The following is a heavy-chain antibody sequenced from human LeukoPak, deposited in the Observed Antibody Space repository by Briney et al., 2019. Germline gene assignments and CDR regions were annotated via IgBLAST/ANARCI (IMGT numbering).Heavy chain of an antibody. V-gene: IGHV3-21*01. Sequence: GGSLRLSCAASGFTFSSYSMNWVRQAPGKGLEWVSSISSSSSYIYYADSVKGRFTISRDNAKNSLYLQMNSLGAEDTAVYYCARDGVLRFLEWYDYWGQGTLVTVSS. J-gene: IGHJ4*02. CDR3: ARDGVLRFLEWYDY. CDR2: ISSSSSYI. CDR1: GFTFSSYS. D-gene: IGHD3-3*01.